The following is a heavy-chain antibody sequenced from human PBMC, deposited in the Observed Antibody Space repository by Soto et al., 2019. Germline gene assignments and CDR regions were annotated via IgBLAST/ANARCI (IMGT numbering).Heavy chain of an antibody. V-gene: IGHV3-23*01. CDR1: GFTFSSNA. CDR3: AKDTGIAARPFDY. CDR2: ISGSGGST. J-gene: IGHJ4*02. Sequence: GSLRLSCAVSGFTFSSNAMSWVRQAPGEGLEWVSAISGSGGSTYYADSVKGRFTISRDNSKNTLYLQMNSLRAEDTAVYHCAKDTGIAARPFDYWGQGTLVTVSS. D-gene: IGHD6-6*01.